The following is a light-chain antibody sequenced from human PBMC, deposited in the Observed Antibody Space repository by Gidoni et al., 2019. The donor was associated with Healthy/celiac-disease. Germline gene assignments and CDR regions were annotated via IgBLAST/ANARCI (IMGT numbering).Light chain of an antibody. CDR1: QSVSSSY. J-gene: IGKJ3*01. Sequence: EIVLTQSPGTLSLSPGERATLSCRASQSVSSSYLAWYQQKPGQAPRLLIYGASRRATGIPDRFSGSGSGTDFTLTISRLEPEDFAVYYCQQYGSFFXPXTKVXIK. CDR2: GAS. V-gene: IGKV3-20*01. CDR3: QQYGSF.